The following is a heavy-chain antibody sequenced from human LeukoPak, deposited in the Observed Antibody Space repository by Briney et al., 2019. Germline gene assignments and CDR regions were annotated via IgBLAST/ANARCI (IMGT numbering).Heavy chain of an antibody. Sequence: GGTLRLSCAASGLTFSSYGMSWVRQAPGKGLEWISAISGSGGSTYYADSVKGRFTISRDNSKNTLYLQMNSLRAEDTAVYYCAKTMGNIAVAAYFDYWGQGTLVTVSS. CDR2: ISGSGGST. D-gene: IGHD6-19*01. CDR3: AKTMGNIAVAAYFDY. CDR1: GLTFSSYG. J-gene: IGHJ4*02. V-gene: IGHV3-23*01.